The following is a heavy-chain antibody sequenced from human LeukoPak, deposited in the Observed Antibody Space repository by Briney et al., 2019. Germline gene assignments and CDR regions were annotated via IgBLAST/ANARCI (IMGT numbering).Heavy chain of an antibody. J-gene: IGHJ3*01. V-gene: IGHV4-34*01. CDR3: ARGAKQSSYAFDL. CDR2: IDHSGST. Sequence: SSETLSLTCAVYGGSFSAYFWTWIRQPPGKGLEWIGEIDHSGSTTYNPSLKSRVTISVDTSKTQFSLNLTSLTAADTAVYYCARGAKQSSYAFDLWGQGTMVAVSS. D-gene: IGHD1/OR15-1a*01. CDR1: GGSFSAYF.